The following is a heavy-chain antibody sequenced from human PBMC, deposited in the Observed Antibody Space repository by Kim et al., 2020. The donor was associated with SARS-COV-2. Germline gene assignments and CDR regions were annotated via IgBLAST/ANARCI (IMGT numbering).Heavy chain of an antibody. D-gene: IGHD5-18*01. CDR3: ARKYVDTAMVTQVDYFDY. V-gene: IGHV4-4*02. CDR1: GGSISSSNW. CDR2: IYHSGST. J-gene: IGHJ4*02. Sequence: SETLSLTCAVSGGSISSSNWWSWVRQPPGKGLEWIGEIYHSGSTNYNPSLKSRVTISVDKSKNQFSLKLSSVTAADTAVYYCARKYVDTAMVTQVDYFDYWGQGTLVTVSS.